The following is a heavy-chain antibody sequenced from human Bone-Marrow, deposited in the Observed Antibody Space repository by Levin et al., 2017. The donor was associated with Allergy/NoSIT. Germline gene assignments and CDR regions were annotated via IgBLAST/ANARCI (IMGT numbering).Heavy chain of an antibody. Sequence: ASVKVSCKASGYTFTGYYMHWVRQAPGQGLEWMGWINPNSGGTNYAQKFQGRVTMTRDTSISTAYMELSRLRSDDTAVYYCARGRAAAGNAFDSWGQGTMVTVSS. D-gene: IGHD6-13*01. V-gene: IGHV1-2*02. CDR3: ARGRAAAGNAFDS. CDR1: GYTFTGYY. J-gene: IGHJ3*02. CDR2: INPNSGGT.